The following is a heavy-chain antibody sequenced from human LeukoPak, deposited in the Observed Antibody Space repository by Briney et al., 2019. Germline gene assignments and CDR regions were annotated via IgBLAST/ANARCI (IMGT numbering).Heavy chain of an antibody. V-gene: IGHV1-8*01. D-gene: IGHD6-13*01. J-gene: IGHJ5*02. CDR1: GYTFTSHD. CDR3: VRGPTSSSWYYWFDP. Sequence: ASVKVSCKASGYTFTSHDINWVRQATGQGLEWMGWMNPNSGNTGYAQKFQGRVTMTRNTSISTAYMELSSLRSEDTAVYYCVRGPTSSSWYYWFDPWGQGTLVTVSS. CDR2: MNPNSGNT.